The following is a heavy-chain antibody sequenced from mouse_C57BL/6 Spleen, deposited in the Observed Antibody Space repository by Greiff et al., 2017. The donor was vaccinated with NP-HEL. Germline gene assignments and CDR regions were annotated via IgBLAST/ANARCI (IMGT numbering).Heavy chain of an antibody. J-gene: IGHJ1*03. CDR2: IYPGSGST. D-gene: IGHD1-1*01. Sequence: QVQLQQPGAELVKPGASVKMSCKASGYTFTSYWITWVKQRPGQGLEWFGDIYPGSGSTNYTEKFKSKATLTVDTSSSTAYMQISILPSEDSAVYCWARGDYGSSYVYWYFDVWGTGTTVTDAS. CDR3: ARGDYGSSYVYWYFDV. CDR1: GYTFTSYW. V-gene: IGHV1-55*01.